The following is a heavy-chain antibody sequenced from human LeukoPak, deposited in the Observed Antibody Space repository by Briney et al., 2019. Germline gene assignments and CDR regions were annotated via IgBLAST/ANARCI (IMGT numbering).Heavy chain of an antibody. J-gene: IGHJ5*02. CDR3: ARPLKYYYGSETYFWFDP. CDR2: INQDGSEK. V-gene: IGHV3-7*01. CDR1: GFTFTTYW. D-gene: IGHD3-10*01. Sequence: SGGSLRLSCAASGFTFTTYWMGWVRRAPGKGLEWVANINQDGSEKYYVDSVKGRFTISRDNAKNSLYLQMNSLRAEDAAVYYCARPLKYYYGSETYFWFDPWGQGTLVTVSS.